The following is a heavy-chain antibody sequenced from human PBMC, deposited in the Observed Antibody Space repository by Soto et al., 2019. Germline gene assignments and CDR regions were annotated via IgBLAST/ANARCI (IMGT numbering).Heavy chain of an antibody. V-gene: IGHV4-59*01. D-gene: IGHD1-1*01. Sequence: SETLSLTCTVSGGSISSYYWSWIRQPPGKGLEWIGYIYYSGSTNYNPSLKSRVTISVDTSKNQFSLKLSSVTAADTAVYYCAREPPTGRWFDPWGQGTLVTVSS. CDR2: IYYSGST. J-gene: IGHJ5*02. CDR3: AREPPTGRWFDP. CDR1: GGSISSYY.